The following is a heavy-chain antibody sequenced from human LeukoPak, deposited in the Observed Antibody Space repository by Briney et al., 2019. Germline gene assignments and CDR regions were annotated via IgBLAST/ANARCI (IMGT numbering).Heavy chain of an antibody. CDR3: ARAGSGWYREQGYFDY. D-gene: IGHD6-19*01. Sequence: GGSLRLSCAASGLSVSSNFITWVRQAPGKGPEWVSVIYSDGTTYYADSLKGRFTTSRDTSKNTVFLQMSSLRDGDTAVYYCARAGSGWYREQGYFDYWGQGTLVTVSS. J-gene: IGHJ4*02. CDR1: GLSVSSNF. CDR2: IYSDGTT. V-gene: IGHV3-53*01.